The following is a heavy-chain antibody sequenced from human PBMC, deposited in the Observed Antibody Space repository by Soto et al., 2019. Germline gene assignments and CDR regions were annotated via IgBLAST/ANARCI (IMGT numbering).Heavy chain of an antibody. CDR3: ARDGDWELSGRAYYFDY. Sequence: QVQLVESGGGVVQSGRSLGLCCAASGFTFSSYGMHWVRQAPGKGLEWVAVIWYDGSNRNYADSVKGRFTISRDNSENTLFLHVNSLRAEDTAVYYCARDGDWELSGRAYYFDYWGQGTLVTVSS. CDR2: IWYDGSNR. D-gene: IGHD1-7*01. CDR1: GFTFSSYG. J-gene: IGHJ4*02. V-gene: IGHV3-33*01.